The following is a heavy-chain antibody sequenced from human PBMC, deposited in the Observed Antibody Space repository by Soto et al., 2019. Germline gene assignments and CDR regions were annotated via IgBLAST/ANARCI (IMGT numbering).Heavy chain of an antibody. CDR3: ARVARGADIVLIVSAIPLYHSYGMEV. D-gene: IGHD2-8*01. J-gene: IGHJ6*01. CDR2: IIPIFGTA. V-gene: IGHV1-69*13. Sequence: SVKVSCTASGCTFSSYAISWVRQAPGQGLEWMGGIIPIFGTANYAQKFQGRVTITADESTSTAYMELSSLRSEDTAVYYCARVARGADIVLIVSAIPLYHSYGMEVCGQATTV. CDR1: GCTFSSYA.